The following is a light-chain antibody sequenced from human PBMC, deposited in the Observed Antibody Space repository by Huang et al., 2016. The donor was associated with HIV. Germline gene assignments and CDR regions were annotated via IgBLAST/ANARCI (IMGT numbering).Light chain of an antibody. Sequence: EIVLIHSPATLSLSPGARATLSCRASQIVSNYLCWFQQLPGHAPRLLIYDASKRATGSPARFSGSGSGTDFTLTISSLEPEDFALYFCQCRSNSGRITFGPGTRLHVK. V-gene: IGKV3-11*01. CDR2: DAS. J-gene: IGKJ3*01. CDR1: QIVSNY. CDR3: QCRSNSGRIT.